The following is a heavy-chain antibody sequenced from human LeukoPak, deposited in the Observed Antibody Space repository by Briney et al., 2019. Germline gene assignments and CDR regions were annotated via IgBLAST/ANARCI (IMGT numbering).Heavy chain of an antibody. J-gene: IGHJ4*02. Sequence: GGSLRLSCVASGFTFSTYSMNWVRQAPGKGLEWVSYISSRSNIIYDADSVKGRFTISRDNAKNSLYPQMNSLRAEDTAVYYCARGMGQQLEGFDYWGQGTLVTVSS. CDR3: ARGMGQQLEGFDY. V-gene: IGHV3-48*04. CDR1: GFTFSTYS. CDR2: ISSRSNII. D-gene: IGHD6-6*01.